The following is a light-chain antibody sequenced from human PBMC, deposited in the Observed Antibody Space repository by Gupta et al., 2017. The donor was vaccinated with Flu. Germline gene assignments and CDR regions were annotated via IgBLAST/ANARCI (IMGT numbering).Light chain of an antibody. V-gene: IGLV1-51*01. CDR3: VAGDTSRSAGV. J-gene: IGLJ2*01. Sequence: VTTPLSASTAKIGINCVTWYQHLAGATPKVLIYDNVQRPSGVPARFFGSRSATSATVGTTGLQTGDEAVYYCVAGDTSRSAGVFGGGTKVTVL. CDR2: DNV. CDR1: TAKIGINC.